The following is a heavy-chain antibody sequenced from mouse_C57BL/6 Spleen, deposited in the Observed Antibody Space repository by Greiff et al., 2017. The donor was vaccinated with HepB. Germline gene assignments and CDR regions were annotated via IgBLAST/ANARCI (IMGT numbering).Heavy chain of an antibody. V-gene: IGHV5-17*01. CDR2: ISSGSSTI. J-gene: IGHJ2*01. CDR1: GFTFSDYG. CDR3: ARPGDYEGFDY. D-gene: IGHD2-4*01. Sequence: EVKLMESGGGLVKPGGSLKLSCAASGFTFSDYGMHWVRQAPEKGLEWVAYISSGSSTIYYADTVKGRFTISRDNAKNTLFLQMTSLRSEDTAMYYCARPGDYEGFDYWGQGTTLTVSS.